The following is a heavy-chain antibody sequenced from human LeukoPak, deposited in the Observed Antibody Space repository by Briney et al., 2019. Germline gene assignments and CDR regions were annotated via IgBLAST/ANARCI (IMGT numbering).Heavy chain of an antibody. CDR3: ARDLAVAGTDLDYYYYMDV. CDR1: GGSISSSSYY. Sequence: SETLSLTCTVSGGSISSSSYYWSWIRQPPGKGLEWIGYIYYSGSTNYNPSLKSRVTISVDTSKNQFSLKLSSVTAADTAVYYCARDLAVAGTDLDYYYYMDVWGKGTTVTVSS. D-gene: IGHD6-19*01. CDR2: IYYSGST. V-gene: IGHV4-61*01. J-gene: IGHJ6*03.